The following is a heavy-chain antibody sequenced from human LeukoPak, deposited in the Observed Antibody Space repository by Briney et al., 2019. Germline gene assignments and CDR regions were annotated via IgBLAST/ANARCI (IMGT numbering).Heavy chain of an antibody. J-gene: IGHJ4*02. CDR1: GGSISSSSYY. D-gene: IGHD3-22*01. Sequence: PSETLSLTCTVSGGSISSSSYYWGWIRQPPGKGLEWIGSIYYSGSTYYNPSLKSRVTISVDTSKNQFSLTLSSVTAADTAVYYCARGYFDSRGYSNPSDSWGQGTLVTVSS. CDR3: ARGYFDSRGYSNPSDS. V-gene: IGHV4-39*07. CDR2: IYYSGST.